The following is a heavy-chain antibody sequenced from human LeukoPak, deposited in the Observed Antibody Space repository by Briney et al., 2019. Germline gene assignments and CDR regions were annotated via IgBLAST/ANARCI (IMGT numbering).Heavy chain of an antibody. V-gene: IGHV4-38-2*02. CDR3: ARDSYYDSKGYYYYYYMDV. CDR2: IYTSGST. Sequence: SETLSLTCTVSAYSISSTYYWGWIRQPPGKGLQWIGRIYTSGSTNYNPSLKSRVTISVDTSKNQFSLKLSSVTAADTAVYYCARDSYYDSKGYYYYYYMDVWGKGTTVTISS. D-gene: IGHD3-22*01. J-gene: IGHJ6*03. CDR1: AYSISSTYY.